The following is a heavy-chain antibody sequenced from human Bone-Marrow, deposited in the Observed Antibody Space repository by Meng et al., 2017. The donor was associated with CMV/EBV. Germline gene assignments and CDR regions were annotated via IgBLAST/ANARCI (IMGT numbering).Heavy chain of an antibody. CDR2: IYYGGST. CDR3: SRSGGMDV. D-gene: IGHD3-10*01. V-gene: IGHV4-61*08. CDR1: GGPVSRGAYY. Sequence: GSLRLSCTVSGGPVSRGAYYWSWIRQPPGKGLEWIGYIYYGGSTKYNPSLKSRVTISVDKSKNQFSLNLTSVTAADTAVYYCSRSGGMDVLGQGTTVTVSS. J-gene: IGHJ6*02.